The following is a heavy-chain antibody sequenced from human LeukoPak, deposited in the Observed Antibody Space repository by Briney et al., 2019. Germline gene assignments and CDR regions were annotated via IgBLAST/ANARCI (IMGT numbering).Heavy chain of an antibody. Sequence: PSETLSLTCTVSGGSISSYYWSWIRQPPGKGLEWIGYIYYSGSTNYNPSLKSRVTISVDTSKNQFSLKLSSVTAADTAVYYCAGTPSYDILTGSLDYWGQGTLVTVSS. J-gene: IGHJ4*02. CDR2: IYYSGST. D-gene: IGHD3-9*01. CDR1: GGSISSYY. V-gene: IGHV4-59*01. CDR3: AGTPSYDILTGSLDY.